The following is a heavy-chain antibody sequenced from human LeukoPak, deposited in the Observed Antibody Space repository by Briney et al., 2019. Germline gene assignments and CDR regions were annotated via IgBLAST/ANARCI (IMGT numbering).Heavy chain of an antibody. J-gene: IGHJ4*02. D-gene: IGHD4-17*01. Sequence: GGSLRLSCAASGFTFSSYAMHWIRQAPGKGLEWVAVISYDGSNKYYADSVKGRFTISRDNSKNTLYLQMNSLRAEDTAVYYCARDYGDGDYYFDYWGQGTLVTVSS. CDR3: ARDYGDGDYYFDY. CDR2: ISYDGSNK. CDR1: GFTFSSYA. V-gene: IGHV3-30*04.